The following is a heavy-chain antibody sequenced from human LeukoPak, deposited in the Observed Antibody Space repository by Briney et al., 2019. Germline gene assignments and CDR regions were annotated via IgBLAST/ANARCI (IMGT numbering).Heavy chain of an antibody. CDR3: ARRCDTSSYYTYYFDY. D-gene: IGHD3-22*01. CDR1: GDSITSYY. Sequence: SETLSLTCTVSGDSITSYYWIWIRQPPGKGLEWIASISYSGSTNYNPSLKSRVTISVDTSKNQFSLKLSSVTAADTAVYYCARRCDTSSYYTYYFDYWGQGTLVTVSS. V-gene: IGHV4-59*08. J-gene: IGHJ4*02. CDR2: ISYSGST.